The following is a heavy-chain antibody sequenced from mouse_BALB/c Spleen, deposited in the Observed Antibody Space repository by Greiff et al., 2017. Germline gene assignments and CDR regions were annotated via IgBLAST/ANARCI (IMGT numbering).Heavy chain of an antibody. Sequence: EVQRVESGPGLVKPSQSLSLTCTVTGYSITSDYAWNWIRQFPGNKLEWMGYISYSGSTSYNPSLKSRISITRDTSKNQFFLQLNSVTTEDTATYYCARPYYRYDAAWFAYWGQGTLVTVSA. D-gene: IGHD2-14*01. V-gene: IGHV3-2*02. CDR2: ISYSGST. CDR3: ARPYYRYDAAWFAY. CDR1: GYSITSDYA. J-gene: IGHJ3*01.